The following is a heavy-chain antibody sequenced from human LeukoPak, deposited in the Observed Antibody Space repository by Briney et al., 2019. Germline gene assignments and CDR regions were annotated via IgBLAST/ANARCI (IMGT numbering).Heavy chain of an antibody. CDR1: GFTFSSYL. V-gene: IGHV3-7*01. CDR3: ARDIEAAGLFLDY. J-gene: IGHJ4*02. Sequence: GGPLRLSCAASGFTFSSYLMSGLRPAPRKGREWVANMKYDGSEKHSVASVKGRFTLSRDNAKNSLYLQMNSLRAEDTAVYYCARDIEAAGLFLDYWSQGTLVTVSS. D-gene: IGHD6-13*01. CDR2: MKYDGSEK.